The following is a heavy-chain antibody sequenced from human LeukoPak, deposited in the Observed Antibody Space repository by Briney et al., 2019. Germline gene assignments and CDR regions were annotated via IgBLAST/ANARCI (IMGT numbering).Heavy chain of an antibody. CDR2: ISSSGSTI. CDR1: GFTFSDYY. D-gene: IGHD3-22*01. J-gene: IGHJ4*02. V-gene: IGHV3-11*04. Sequence: GGSLRLSCAASGFTFSDYYMSWIRQAPGKGLEWVSYISSSGSTIYYADSVKGRFTISRDNAKNSLYLQMNSLRAEDTAGYYCARDMGAYYYDSSGYYQLDYWGQGTLVTVSS. CDR3: ARDMGAYYYDSSGYYQLDY.